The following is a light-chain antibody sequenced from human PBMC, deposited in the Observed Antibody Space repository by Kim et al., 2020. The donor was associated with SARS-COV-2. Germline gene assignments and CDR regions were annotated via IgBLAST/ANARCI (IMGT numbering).Light chain of an antibody. V-gene: IGLV2-14*04. Sequence: GQSITISCTGTSSDVGAYNYVSWYQQHPGKAPKLMIYDVNKRPSGVSNRFSGSKSGNTASLTISGLQADDEADYYCSSYTTITTGVFGGGTQLTVL. CDR2: DVN. J-gene: IGLJ3*02. CDR1: SSDVGAYNY. CDR3: SSYTTITTGV.